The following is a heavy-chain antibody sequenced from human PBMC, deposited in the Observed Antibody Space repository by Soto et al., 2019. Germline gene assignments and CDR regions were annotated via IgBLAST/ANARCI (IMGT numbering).Heavy chain of an antibody. CDR3: ARGDQNYDILTGYYLPYYYYGMDV. V-gene: IGHV4-59*01. Sequence: SETLSLTCTVSGGSISSYYWSWIRQPPGKGLEWIGYIYYSGSTNYNPSLKSRVTISVDTSKNQFSLKLSSVTAADTAVYYCARGDQNYDILTGYYLPYYYYGMDVWGQGTTVTSP. CDR1: GGSISSYY. D-gene: IGHD3-9*01. J-gene: IGHJ6*02. CDR2: IYYSGST.